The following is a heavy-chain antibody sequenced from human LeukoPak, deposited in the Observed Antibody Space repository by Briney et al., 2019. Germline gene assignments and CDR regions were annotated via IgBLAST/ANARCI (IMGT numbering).Heavy chain of an antibody. CDR3: AKDIGPDSSGYKGAFDI. D-gene: IGHD3-22*01. J-gene: IGHJ3*02. CDR2: ISWNSGSI. CDR1: GFTFDDYA. Sequence: GRSLRLSCAASGFTFDDYAMHWVRQAPGKGLEWVSGISWNSGSIGYADSVKGRFTISRGNAKNSLYLQMNSLRAEDTALYYCAKDIGPDSSGYKGAFDIWGQGTMVTVSS. V-gene: IGHV3-9*01.